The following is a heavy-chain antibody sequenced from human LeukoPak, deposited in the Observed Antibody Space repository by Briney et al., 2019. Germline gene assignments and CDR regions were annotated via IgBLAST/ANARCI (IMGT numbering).Heavy chain of an antibody. J-gene: IGHJ1*01. CDR3: ARGPSYGWAEH. CDR1: GGSISSYY. V-gene: IGHV4-59*01. D-gene: IGHD3-10*01. Sequence: SETLSLTCTVSGGSISSYYWSWIRQPPGKGLEWIGYIYYSGNTNYNPSLNSRVTIAVDTSKNQLSLNLNSVTAADTAVYYCARGPSYGWAEHWGQGTLVTVSS. CDR2: IYYSGNT.